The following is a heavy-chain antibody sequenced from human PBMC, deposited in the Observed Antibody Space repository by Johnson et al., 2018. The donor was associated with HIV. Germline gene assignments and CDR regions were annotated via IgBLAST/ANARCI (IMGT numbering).Heavy chain of an antibody. CDR3: TTDPHTGGRRTDI. D-gene: IGHD3-16*01. CDR1: GFTFSRYW. V-gene: IGHV3-15*01. J-gene: IGHJ3*02. CDR2: IKSKTDGGTT. Sequence: VQLVESGGGLVQPGGSLRLSCAASGFTFSRYWMSWVRQAPGKGLEWVGRIKSKTDGGTTDYAAPVKGRFTISRDDSKNTLYLQMNSLKTEDTAVYYCTTDPHTGGRRTDIWGQGTMVTVSS.